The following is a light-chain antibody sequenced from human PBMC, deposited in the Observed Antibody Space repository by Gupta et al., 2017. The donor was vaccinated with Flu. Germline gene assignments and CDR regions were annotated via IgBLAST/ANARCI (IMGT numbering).Light chain of an antibody. Sequence: DIVLTLSPATLSLSPGERATLSCRASPSVSSSYLAWYQQKPGPAPRLLIYGAASRSTGIPDRFSGSGSGADVTLTISRLEPEDFAVYYCQQYGSSPPGSFGQGTKLEIK. CDR2: GAA. CDR3: QQYGSSPPGS. J-gene: IGKJ2*03. CDR1: PSVSSSY. V-gene: IGKV3-20*01.